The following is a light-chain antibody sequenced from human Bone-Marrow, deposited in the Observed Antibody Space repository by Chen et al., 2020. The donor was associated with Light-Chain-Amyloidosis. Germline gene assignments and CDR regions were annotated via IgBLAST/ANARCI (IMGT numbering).Light chain of an antibody. CDR1: NIGSTS. V-gene: IGLV3-21*02. J-gene: IGLJ3*02. CDR3: QVWDRCSDRPV. CDR2: DDS. Sequence: SYVLTHPSSVSVAPGQTATIACGGNNIGSTSVHWYQQTPGQAPLLVVYDDSDRPSGIPERLSASKSGNTATLTISRVDAWDEADYYCQVWDRCSDRPVFGGVTKLTVL.